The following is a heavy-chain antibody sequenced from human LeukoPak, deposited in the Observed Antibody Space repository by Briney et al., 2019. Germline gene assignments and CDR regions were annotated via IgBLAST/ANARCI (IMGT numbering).Heavy chain of an antibody. J-gene: IGHJ6*02. CDR2: IYPGDSGT. CDR3: ARQIQPYDSSGYDYYYYGMDV. V-gene: IGHV5-51*01. D-gene: IGHD3-22*01. Sequence: GESLKISCKGSGYSFTSYWIGWVRQTPGKGLEWMGIIYPGDSGTRYSPSFQGQVTILADKSISTAYLQWSSLKASDTAMYYCARQIQPYDSSGYDYYYYGMDVWGQGTTVTVSS. CDR1: GYSFTSYW.